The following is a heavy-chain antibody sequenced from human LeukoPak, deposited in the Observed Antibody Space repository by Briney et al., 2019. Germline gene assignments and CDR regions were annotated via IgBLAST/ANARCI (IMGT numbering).Heavy chain of an antibody. CDR1: GYTFTSYG. V-gene: IGHV1-18*01. D-gene: IGHD2-15*01. J-gene: IGHJ6*02. CDR3: ARDPVLIYCSGGSCYSEWLWVYYGMDV. Sequence: ASVKVSCKASGYTFTSYGISWVRQTPGQGLEWMGWIRAYNGNTNYAQKLQGRVTMTTDTSTSTAYMELRSLRSDDTAVYYCARDPVLIYCSGGSCYSEWLWVYYGMDVWGQGTTVTVSS. CDR2: IRAYNGNT.